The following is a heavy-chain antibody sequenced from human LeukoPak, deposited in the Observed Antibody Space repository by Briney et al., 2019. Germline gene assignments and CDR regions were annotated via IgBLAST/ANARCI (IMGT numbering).Heavy chain of an antibody. CDR3: ARGRRSDGSGPPYFDY. Sequence: GGSLRLSCAASGFTFTSYWMSWVRQAPGKGLEWVANIQQDGSEKYYVDSVKGRFTISRDNAKNSLYLQMNRLRVEDTAVYYCARGRRSDGSGPPYFDYWGQGTLVTVSS. J-gene: IGHJ4*02. CDR1: GFTFTSYW. CDR2: IQQDGSEK. D-gene: IGHD6-19*01. V-gene: IGHV3-7*01.